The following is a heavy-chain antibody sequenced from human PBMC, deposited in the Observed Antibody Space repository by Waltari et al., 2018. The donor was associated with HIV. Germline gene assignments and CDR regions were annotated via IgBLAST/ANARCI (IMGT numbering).Heavy chain of an antibody. Sequence: QVQLVQSGAEVNKPGATVNVLCKASGSTLIEHILHWVRQSPGLPPEWMGRITHTNGDNQLRHKFPGRLPWNRDLVPATGPTELAELSPAHTATYYCVRGRWVDGIDNWGFELWGQGTMVT. CDR2: ITHTNGDN. V-gene: IGHV1-2*02. D-gene: IGHD3-16*01. J-gene: IGHJ3*01. CDR1: GSTLIEHI. CDR3: VRGRWVDGIDNWGFEL.